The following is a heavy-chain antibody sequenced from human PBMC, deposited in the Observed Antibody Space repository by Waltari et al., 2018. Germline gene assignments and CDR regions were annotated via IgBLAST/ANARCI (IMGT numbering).Heavy chain of an antibody. CDR1: GFPLRMYS. J-gene: IGHJ4*02. CDR2: IKFDGTGE. Sequence: EVYLAESGGGLVQPGGSLRLSCVAYGFPLRMYSVTWVRQAPGKGLGWGANIKFDGTGEYYVDSVRGRFTISRDNTKNSLYLQMNRLRDDDTAVYYCARGSADFVRFWDSWGQGTLVTVSS. CDR3: ARGSADFVRFWDS. D-gene: IGHD3-10*01. V-gene: IGHV3-7*03.